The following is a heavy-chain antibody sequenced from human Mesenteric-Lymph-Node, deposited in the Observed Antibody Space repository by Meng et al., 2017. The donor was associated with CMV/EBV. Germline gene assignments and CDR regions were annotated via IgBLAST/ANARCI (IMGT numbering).Heavy chain of an antibody. CDR2: TYYRSESYN. J-gene: IGHJ4*02. CDR1: GDSISSNNAA. D-gene: IGHD3-16*01. Sequence: QLPLQQSVPGRVTSSPTLSVTCTTSGDSISSNNAAWNWIRQSPSRGLEWLGRTYYRSESYNDYAVSVKSRISVNLDTSKNQLSLHLNCVTPEDTAVYYCAYFGDLPPLWWGQGTLVTVSS. CDR3: AYFGDLPPLW. V-gene: IGHV6-1*02.